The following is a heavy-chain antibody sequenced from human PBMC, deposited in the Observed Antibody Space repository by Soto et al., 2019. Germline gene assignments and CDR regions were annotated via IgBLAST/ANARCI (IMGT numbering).Heavy chain of an antibody. V-gene: IGHV3-64D*08. J-gene: IGHJ4*02. CDR1: GFTFSSYA. D-gene: IGHD3-3*01. Sequence: GGSLRLSCSASGFTFSSYAMHWVRQAPGKGLEYVSAISSNGGSTYYADSVKGRFTISRDNSKNTLYLQMSSLRAEDTAVYYCVKVRTYYDFWSAPGESYWGQGTLVTVSS. CDR2: ISSNGGST. CDR3: VKVRTYYDFWSAPGESY.